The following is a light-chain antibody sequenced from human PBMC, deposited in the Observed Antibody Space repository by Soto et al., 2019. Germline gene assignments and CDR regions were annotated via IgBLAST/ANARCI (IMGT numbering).Light chain of an antibody. CDR1: QSVSSNY. J-gene: IGKJ1*01. CDR2: GAS. V-gene: IGKV3-20*01. CDR3: QQYGSSPPT. Sequence: EIVLTQSPGTLSLSPGERATLSCRASQSVSSNYLAWYQRKPGQAPRLLIYGASSRATDIPNRFSGSGSGTDFTLTITRLEPEDFAVYYCQQYGSSPPTFGPGTKVEI.